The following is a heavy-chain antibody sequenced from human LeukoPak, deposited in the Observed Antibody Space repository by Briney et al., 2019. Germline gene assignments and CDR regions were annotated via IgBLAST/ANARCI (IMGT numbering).Heavy chain of an antibody. J-gene: IGHJ5*02. Sequence: GASVKVSCKASGGNFNNYAISWVRQVPGQGLEWMGAVIPVFNTPTYPQKFQGRVTIAADESTSTIYINLSRLRSDDTAVYYCARGGLHDDYDYTRWFDPWGQGTLVTVSS. V-gene: IGHV1-69*13. CDR1: GGNFNNYA. CDR2: VIPVFNTP. D-gene: IGHD4-17*01. CDR3: ARGGLHDDYDYTRWFDP.